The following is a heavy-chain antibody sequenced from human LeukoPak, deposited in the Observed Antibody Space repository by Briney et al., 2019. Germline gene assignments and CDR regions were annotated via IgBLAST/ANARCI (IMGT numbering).Heavy chain of an antibody. Sequence: PSETLSLTCTVSGGSISIYYWSWIRQPAGKGLEWIGRIYTSGSTNYNPSLKSRVTISVDKSKNQFSLKLRSVTAADTAVYYCARDKIAAAGTHIDYWGKEPWSPSPQ. V-gene: IGHV4-4*07. J-gene: IGHJ4*01. CDR1: GGSISIYY. CDR2: IYTSGST. D-gene: IGHD6-13*01. CDR3: ARDKIAAAGTHIDY.